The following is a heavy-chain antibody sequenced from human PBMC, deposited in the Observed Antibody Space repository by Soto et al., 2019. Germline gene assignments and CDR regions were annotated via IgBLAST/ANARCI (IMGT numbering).Heavy chain of an antibody. J-gene: IGHJ4*02. Sequence: QVQLQESGPGLVKPSQTLSLTCTVSGGSISSGGYYWSWIRQRPGKGLEWIGYIYYSGSTYYNPSLKSRVNISVDTSKNQFSLKLSSVTAADTAVYYCARSPEATVNAFDFWGLGTLVTVSS. D-gene: IGHD4-17*01. CDR2: IYYSGST. CDR1: GGSISSGGYY. CDR3: ARSPEATVNAFDF. V-gene: IGHV4-31*03.